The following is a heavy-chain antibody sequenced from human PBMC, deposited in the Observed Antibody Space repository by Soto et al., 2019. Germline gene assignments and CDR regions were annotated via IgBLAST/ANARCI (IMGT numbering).Heavy chain of an antibody. D-gene: IGHD3-10*01. CDR2: ISYDGSNK. CDR3: AKDKYGSVGY. V-gene: IGHV3-30*18. Sequence: GGSLRLSCAASGFTFSSYGMHGVRQAPGKGLEWVAVISYDGSNKYYADSVKGRFTISRDNSKNTLYLQMNSLRAEDTAVYYCAKDKYGSVGYWGQGTLVTVSS. CDR1: GFTFSSYG. J-gene: IGHJ4*02.